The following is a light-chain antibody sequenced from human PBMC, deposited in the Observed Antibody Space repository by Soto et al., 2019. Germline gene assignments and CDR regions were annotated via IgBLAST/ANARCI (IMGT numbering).Light chain of an antibody. CDR1: QSVSNN. Sequence: EIMMTQSPATLSVSPGERATLSCRASQSVSNNLAWYQQKPGQAPRLLIYYASTRATGIPARFSGSGSGTEFTLTISSLQSEDFALYYCQQYNNYPPITFGQGTRLEIK. CDR2: YAS. J-gene: IGKJ5*01. CDR3: QQYNNYPPIT. V-gene: IGKV3-15*01.